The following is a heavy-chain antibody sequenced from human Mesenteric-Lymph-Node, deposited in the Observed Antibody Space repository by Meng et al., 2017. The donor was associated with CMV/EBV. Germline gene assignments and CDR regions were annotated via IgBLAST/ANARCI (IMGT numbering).Heavy chain of an antibody. CDR2: ISSSGSTI. Sequence: GGSLRLSCADSGLMFSNYWMSWVRQAPGKGLEWVSYISSSGSTIYYADSVKGRFTISRDNAKNSLFLQMNSLRAEDTAVYYCASGDDFWTGYHFDYWGQGTLVTVSS. J-gene: IGHJ4*02. CDR1: GLMFSNYW. D-gene: IGHD3/OR15-3a*01. CDR3: ASGDDFWTGYHFDY. V-gene: IGHV3-48*04.